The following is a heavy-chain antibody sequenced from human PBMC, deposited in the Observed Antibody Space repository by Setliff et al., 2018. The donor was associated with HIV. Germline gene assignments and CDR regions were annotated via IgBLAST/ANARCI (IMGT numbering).Heavy chain of an antibody. D-gene: IGHD2-8*01. CDR2: INPNSGDT. J-gene: IGHJ3*01. V-gene: IGHV1-2*06. CDR3: ARRGVGTSDAFDL. CDR1: GYTFTGYY. Sequence: GASVKVSCKASGYTFTGYYIHWVRQAPGQGLEWVGRINPNSGDTNYAQKFQGRVTMTRDTSINTAYMDLGRLRSDDTAVYYCARRGVGTSDAFDLWGQGTMDTVSS.